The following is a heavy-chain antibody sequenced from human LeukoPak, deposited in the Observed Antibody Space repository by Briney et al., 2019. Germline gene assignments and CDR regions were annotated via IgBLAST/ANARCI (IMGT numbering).Heavy chain of an antibody. CDR2: IKQDGSER. CDR1: GFTFSSYW. Sequence: GGSLRLSCAASGFTFSSYWMAWVRQAPGKGLEWVANIKQDGSERYYVDSVKGRFTMSRDNAKNSLYLQMNSLRAEDTAVYYCARSWIQLDYWGQGTLVTVSS. D-gene: IGHD5-18*01. CDR3: ARSWIQLDY. J-gene: IGHJ4*02. V-gene: IGHV3-7*01.